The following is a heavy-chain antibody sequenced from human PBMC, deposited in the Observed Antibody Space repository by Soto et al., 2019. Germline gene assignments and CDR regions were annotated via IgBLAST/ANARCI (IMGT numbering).Heavy chain of an antibody. D-gene: IGHD3-22*01. Sequence: QVQLQESGPGLVKPSQTLSLTCTVSGDSIGTGGYYWDWIRQHPGKGPEWIGYIHYSGNTYYNPSLKSRLTISLDTSKNQFSLPLSSVTAAATAVYYCATNHDDISGRTPLLFDSWGQGTLVTVSS. CDR2: IHYSGNT. V-gene: IGHV4-31*03. CDR1: GDSIGTGGYY. CDR3: ATNHDDISGRTPLLFDS. J-gene: IGHJ4*02.